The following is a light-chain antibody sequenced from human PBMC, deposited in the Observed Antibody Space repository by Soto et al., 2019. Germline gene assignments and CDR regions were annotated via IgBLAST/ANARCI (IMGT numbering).Light chain of an antibody. CDR1: QGISSY. J-gene: IGKJ5*01. Sequence: DIQMTQYPCSLSASAGESGTLTCRASQGISSYLAWYQQKPGKVPKLLIYAASTLQSGVPSRFSGSGSGTDFTLTISSLQPEDVAAYYCQQYNSAPITFGQGTRLEIK. CDR2: AAS. V-gene: IGKV1-27*01. CDR3: QQYNSAPIT.